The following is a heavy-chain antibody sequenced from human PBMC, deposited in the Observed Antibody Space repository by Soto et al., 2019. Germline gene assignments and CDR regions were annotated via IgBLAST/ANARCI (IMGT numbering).Heavy chain of an antibody. J-gene: IGHJ6*02. V-gene: IGHV3-30*03. CDR2: ISYDGSNK. CDR1: GFTFSSYG. D-gene: IGHD3-10*01. Sequence: GGSLRLSCAASGFTFSSYGMHWVRQAPGKGLEWVAVISYDGSNKYYADSVKGRFTISRDNSKNTLYLQMNSLGAEDTAVYYCARKYTVVRGVIIDYGMDVWGQGTTVTVSS. CDR3: ARKYTVVRGVIIDYGMDV.